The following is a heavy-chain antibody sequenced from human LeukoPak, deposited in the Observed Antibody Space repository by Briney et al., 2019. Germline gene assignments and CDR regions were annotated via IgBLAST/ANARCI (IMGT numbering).Heavy chain of an antibody. CDR2: IKQDENEQ. Sequence: PGGSLRLSCAASGITVSRYWMSWVRQAPGGGLEGVANIKQDENEQDYVASVRGRFTIPRDNAKNSLYLQMNSLKTEDTAVYYCTRGSGSYEFDYWGQGTLVTVSS. D-gene: IGHD1-26*01. CDR1: GITVSRYW. CDR3: TRGSGSYEFDY. J-gene: IGHJ4*02. V-gene: IGHV3-7*03.